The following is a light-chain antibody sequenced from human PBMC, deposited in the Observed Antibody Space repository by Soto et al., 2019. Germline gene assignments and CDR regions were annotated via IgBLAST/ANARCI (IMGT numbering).Light chain of an antibody. V-gene: IGKV1-39*01. Sequence: DIQMTQSPSSLSASVGDRVTITCQASQNINNYLNWYQQKPGRAHKVLIYAASNLQSGVPSRFSGSGSGTEFTLTISSLQPEDFATYYCQQSYSIPITFGQGTRLEIK. CDR2: AAS. J-gene: IGKJ5*01. CDR1: QNINNY. CDR3: QQSYSIPIT.